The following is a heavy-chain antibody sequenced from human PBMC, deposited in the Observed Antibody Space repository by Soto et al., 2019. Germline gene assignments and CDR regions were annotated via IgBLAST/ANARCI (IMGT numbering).Heavy chain of an antibody. V-gene: IGHV1-46*01. CDR2: INPSGGST. J-gene: IGHJ6*02. Sequence: QVQLVQSGAEVKKPGASVKVSCKASGYTFTSYYMHWVRQAPGQGLEWMGIINPSGGSTSYAQKFQGRVTMTRDTSTSTVYMELSSLRSEDTAVYYCARDPARGVVVVTYGMDVWGQGTTVTVSS. CDR3: ARDPARGVVVVTYGMDV. D-gene: IGHD2-15*01. CDR1: GYTFTSYY.